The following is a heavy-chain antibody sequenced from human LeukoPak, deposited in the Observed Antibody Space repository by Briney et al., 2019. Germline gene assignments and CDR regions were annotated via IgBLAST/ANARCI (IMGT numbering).Heavy chain of an antibody. CDR3: AKELYDSSGYQAY. CDR2: ISGSGGST. J-gene: IGHJ4*02. V-gene: IGHV3-23*01. Sequence: GGSLRLSCAASGFDFSTYAINWVRQAPGKGLEWVSAISGSGGSTYYADSVKGRFTISRDNSKNTLYLQMNSLRAEDTAVYYCAKELYDSSGYQAYWGQGTLVTVSS. CDR1: GFDFSTYA. D-gene: IGHD3-22*01.